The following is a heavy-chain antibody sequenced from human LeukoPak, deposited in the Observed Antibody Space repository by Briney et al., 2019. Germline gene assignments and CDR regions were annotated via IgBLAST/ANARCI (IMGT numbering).Heavy chain of an antibody. CDR2: IYYSGST. Sequence: SETLSLTCTVSGGSVSSGSYYWSWIRQPPGKGLEWIGYIYYSGSTNYNPSLKSRVTISVDTSKNQFSLKLSSVTAADTAVYYCARGGDYLERTLGLDYWGQGTLVTVSS. J-gene: IGHJ4*02. D-gene: IGHD1-1*01. V-gene: IGHV4-61*01. CDR3: ARGGDYLERTLGLDY. CDR1: GGSVSSGSYY.